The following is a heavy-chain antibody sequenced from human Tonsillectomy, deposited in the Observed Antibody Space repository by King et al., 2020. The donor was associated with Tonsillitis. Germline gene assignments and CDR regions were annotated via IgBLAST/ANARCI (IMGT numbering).Heavy chain of an antibody. D-gene: IGHD2/OR15-2a*01. J-gene: IGHJ6*02. V-gene: IGHV3-11*01. CDR1: GFMFSDYY. Sequence: VQLVESGGGLVRPGGSLRLSCEASGFMFSDYYMTWIRQAPGKGLEWISSISSTGTNMYYADSAKGRFTISRDNAKNSMFLQMNTLRAEDTAVYYCARASYYFVIVGNPASDYYYYGMDVWGQGTTVTVSS. CDR3: ARASYYFVIVGNPASDYYYYGMDV. CDR2: ISSTGTNM.